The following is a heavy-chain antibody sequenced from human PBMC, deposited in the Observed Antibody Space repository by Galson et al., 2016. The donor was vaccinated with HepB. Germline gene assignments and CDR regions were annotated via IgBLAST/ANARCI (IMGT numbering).Heavy chain of an antibody. CDR2: ISLGGNT. CDR3: ARLYSYGVFDY. J-gene: IGHJ4*02. V-gene: IGHV4-34*01. Sequence: LSLTCAVYGGSFSDHYWTWIRQPPGKGLECIGEISLGGNTNHNPALKSRVTISLDTAKLQFSLKMSSVTAADTAVYYCARLYSYGVFDYWGQGTLVTVSS. D-gene: IGHD5-18*01. CDR1: GGSFSDHY.